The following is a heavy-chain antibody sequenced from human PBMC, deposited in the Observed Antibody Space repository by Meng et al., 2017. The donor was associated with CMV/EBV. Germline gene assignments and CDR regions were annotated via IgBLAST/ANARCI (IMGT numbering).Heavy chain of an antibody. CDR1: GFNFSTYW. J-gene: IGHJ4*02. CDR2: IKSDGGST. CDR3: ARVHYENSAWVFDY. V-gene: IGHV3-74*01. D-gene: IGHD3-22*01. Sequence: SGFNFSTYWMHWVRQAPGKGLEWVSRIKSDGGSTTYAAPVKGRFTISRDNAKDSMYLHMNSLRAEDTAVYYCARVHYENSAWVFDYWGQGTLVTVSS.